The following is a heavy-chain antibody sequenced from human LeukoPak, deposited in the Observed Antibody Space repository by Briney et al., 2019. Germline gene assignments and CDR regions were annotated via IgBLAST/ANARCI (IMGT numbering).Heavy chain of an antibody. CDR3: ARGMIFYGSGKSYYYYYMDV. Sequence: SVKVSCKASGGTFSSYAISWVRQAPGQGLEWMGGIIPIFGTANYAQKFQGRVTITADESTSTAYMELSSLRSEDTAVYYCARGMIFYGSGKSYYYYYMDVWGKGTTVTVSS. D-gene: IGHD3-10*01. V-gene: IGHV1-69*01. CDR1: GGTFSSYA. CDR2: IIPIFGTA. J-gene: IGHJ6*03.